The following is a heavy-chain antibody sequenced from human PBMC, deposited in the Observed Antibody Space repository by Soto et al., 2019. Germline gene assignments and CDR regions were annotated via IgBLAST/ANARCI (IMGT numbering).Heavy chain of an antibody. CDR3: ARGKGSGSYRNYYYGMDV. CDR2: INHSGST. Sequence: SETLSLTCAVYGGSFSGYYWSWIRQPPGKGLEWIGEINHSGSTNYNPSLKSRVTISVDTSKNQFSLKLSSVTAADTAVYYCARGKGSGSYRNYYYGMDVWGQGTTVTVS. CDR1: GGSFSGYY. D-gene: IGHD3-10*01. J-gene: IGHJ6*02. V-gene: IGHV4-34*01.